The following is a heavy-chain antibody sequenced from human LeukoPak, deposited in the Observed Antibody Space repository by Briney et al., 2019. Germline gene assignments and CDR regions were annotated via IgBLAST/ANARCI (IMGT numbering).Heavy chain of an antibody. CDR1: GYTFTGYY. D-gene: IGHD6-6*01. CDR3: AREGGSSSYWGYYYYMDV. Sequence: ASVKVSCKASGYTFTGYYMHWVRQAPGQGLEWMGRINPNSGGTNYAQKFQGRVTMTRDTSISTAHMELSRLRSDDTAVYYCAREGGSSSYWGYYYYMDVWGKGTTVTVSS. CDR2: INPNSGGT. J-gene: IGHJ6*03. V-gene: IGHV1-2*06.